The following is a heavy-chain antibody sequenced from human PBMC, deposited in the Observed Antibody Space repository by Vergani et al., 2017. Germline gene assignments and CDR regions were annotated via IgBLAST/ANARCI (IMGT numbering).Heavy chain of an antibody. V-gene: IGHV4-59*01. CDR3: ARGATVTTLPNDYYYYYMDV. CDR1: GGSISSYY. D-gene: IGHD4-11*01. CDR2: IYYSGST. J-gene: IGHJ6*03. Sequence: QVQLQESGPGLVKPSETLSLTCTVSGGSISSYYWSWIRQPPGKGLEWIGYIYYSGSTNYNPSLKSRVTISVDTSKNQFSLKLSSVTAADTAVYYCARGATVTTLPNDYYYYYMDVWGKGTTVTVSS.